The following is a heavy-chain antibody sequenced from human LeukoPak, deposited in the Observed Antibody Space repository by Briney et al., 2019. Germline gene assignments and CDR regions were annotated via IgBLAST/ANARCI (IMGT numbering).Heavy chain of an antibody. Sequence: PGGSLRLSCAASGFTFSSYAMSWVRQAPRKGLEWVSAISGSGGSTYYADSVKGRFTISRGNSKNTLYLQMNSLRAEDTAVYYCAKVYNYYDSSGYYDYWGQGTLVTVSS. J-gene: IGHJ4*02. CDR2: ISGSGGST. CDR3: AKVYNYYDSSGYYDY. CDR1: GFTFSSYA. D-gene: IGHD3-22*01. V-gene: IGHV3-23*01.